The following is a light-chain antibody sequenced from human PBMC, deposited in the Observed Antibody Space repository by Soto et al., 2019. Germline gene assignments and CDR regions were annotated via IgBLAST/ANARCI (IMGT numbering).Light chain of an antibody. CDR1: SGDIGSYNR. V-gene: IGLV2-14*01. CDR2: EVT. J-gene: IGLJ1*01. CDR3: SSYTNINTRACV. Sequence: QSALTQPRSVSGPPGQSVSISCTGTSGDIGSYNRVSWYQQHPGKAPKLIIYEVTDRPSGVSNRFSGSKSGNTASLTISGLQAEDEAEYYCSSYTNINTRACVFGTGTKLTVL.